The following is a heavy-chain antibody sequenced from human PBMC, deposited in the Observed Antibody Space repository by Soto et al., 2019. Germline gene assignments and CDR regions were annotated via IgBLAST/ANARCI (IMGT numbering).Heavy chain of an antibody. V-gene: IGHV3-23*01. Sequence: GGSRRLSCAASGVTFSSYAMSWVRQAPGKGLEWVSAIIGSGGSTYYADSVKGRFTISRDNSKNTLYLQMNSLRAEDTAVYYCAKPTVTTWGLIDYWGQGTLVTVSS. CDR3: AKPTVTTWGLIDY. CDR2: IIGSGGST. J-gene: IGHJ4*02. CDR1: GVTFSSYA. D-gene: IGHD4-17*01.